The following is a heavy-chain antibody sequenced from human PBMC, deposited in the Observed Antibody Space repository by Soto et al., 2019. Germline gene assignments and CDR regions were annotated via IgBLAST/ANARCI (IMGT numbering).Heavy chain of an antibody. V-gene: IGHV3-15*07. Sequence: GGSLRLSCAASGFTFCNAWMTWVRQAPGKGLEWVGRIKSKTDGGTTDYAAPVKGRFTISRDDSKNTLYLQMNSLKTEDTAVYYCTTRYSSSWYYFDYWGQGTLVTVSS. J-gene: IGHJ4*02. CDR3: TTRYSSSWYYFDY. CDR1: GFTFCNAW. D-gene: IGHD6-13*01. CDR2: IKSKTDGGTT.